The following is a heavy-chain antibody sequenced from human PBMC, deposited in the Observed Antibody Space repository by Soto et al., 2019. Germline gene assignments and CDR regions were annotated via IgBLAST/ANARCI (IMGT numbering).Heavy chain of an antibody. V-gene: IGHV4-4*02. J-gene: IGHJ6*03. Sequence: SETLSITCAVSSGSISSSNWWSWVRQPPGKGLERSGDIYPSGSTNYNPSLKSRATISVDTSKNQFSLKLNSVTAADTAVYYCATQAPYSSSPYYYYYLDVWGKGTTVTVSS. CDR3: ATQAPYSSSPYYYYYLDV. D-gene: IGHD6-6*01. CDR2: IYPSGST. CDR1: SGSISSSNW.